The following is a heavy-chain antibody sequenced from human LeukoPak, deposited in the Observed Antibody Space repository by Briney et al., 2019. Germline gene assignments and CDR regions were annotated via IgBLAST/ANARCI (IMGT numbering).Heavy chain of an antibody. CDR1: GFTFSSYW. V-gene: IGHV3-7*01. D-gene: IGHD3-22*01. CDR2: IKQDGSEK. CDR3: ARDLYESSGYSGY. J-gene: IGHJ4*02. Sequence: GGSLRLSCAASGFTFSSYWMSWVRQAPGKGLEWVANIKQDGSEKYYVDSVKGRFTISRENAKNSLYLQMNSLRAEDTAVYYCARDLYESSGYSGYWGQGTLVTVSS.